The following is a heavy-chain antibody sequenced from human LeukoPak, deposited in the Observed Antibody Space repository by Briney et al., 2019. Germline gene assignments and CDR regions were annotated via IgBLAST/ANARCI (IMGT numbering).Heavy chain of an antibody. Sequence: SVKVSCKASGGTFSSYAISWVRQAPGQGLEWMGRIIPILGIANYAQKFQGRVTITADKSTSTAYMELSSLRSEDTAVYYCAILRYFDWSDRNFDYWGQGTLVTVSS. CDR2: IIPILGIA. J-gene: IGHJ4*02. V-gene: IGHV1-69*04. CDR1: GGTFSSYA. D-gene: IGHD3-9*01. CDR3: AILRYFDWSDRNFDY.